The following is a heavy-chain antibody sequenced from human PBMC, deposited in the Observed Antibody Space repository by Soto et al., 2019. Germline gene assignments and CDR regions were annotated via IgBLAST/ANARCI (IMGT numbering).Heavy chain of an antibody. J-gene: IGHJ4*02. D-gene: IGHD3-22*01. CDR1: GFTFSSYA. V-gene: IGHV3-23*01. Sequence: PGGSLRLSCAASGFTFSSYAMSWVRQAPGKGLEWVSAISGSGGSTYYADSVKGRFTISRDNSKNTLYLQMNSLRAEDTAVYYCAKGTYYYDSSGYFYYFDYWGQRTLVTVSS. CDR3: AKGTYYYDSSGYFYYFDY. CDR2: ISGSGGST.